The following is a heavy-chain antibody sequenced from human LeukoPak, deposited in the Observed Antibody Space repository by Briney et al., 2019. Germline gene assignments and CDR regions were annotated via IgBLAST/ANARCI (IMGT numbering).Heavy chain of an antibody. J-gene: IGHJ3*02. D-gene: IGHD5-12*01. V-gene: IGHV3-30*02. CDR1: GFIFSSYG. CDR2: IRYDGSKK. CDR3: ARDLRPYSGYDNLAFDI. Sequence: RTGGSLRLSCAASGFIFSSYGMHWVRQAPGKGLEWVAFIRYDGSKKYYADSVKGRFTISRDNAKNSLYLQMNSLRAEDTAVYYCARDLRPYSGYDNLAFDIWGQGTRVTVSS.